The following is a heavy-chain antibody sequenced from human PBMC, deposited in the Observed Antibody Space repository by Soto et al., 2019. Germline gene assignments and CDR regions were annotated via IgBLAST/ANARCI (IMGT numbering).Heavy chain of an antibody. CDR3: AKVSVVVLAAGDWFDP. J-gene: IGHJ5*02. CDR2: ISGNSGST. D-gene: IGHD2-15*01. CDR1: GFSFSTYA. Sequence: GGSLRLSCAASGFSFSTYAMSWVRQAPGKGLEWVSGISGNSGSTYYADSVKGRFTVSRDNSKNTVYLQMNSLRGNDTAVYYCAKVSVVVLAAGDWFDPRGQGTLVTVSS. V-gene: IGHV3-23*01.